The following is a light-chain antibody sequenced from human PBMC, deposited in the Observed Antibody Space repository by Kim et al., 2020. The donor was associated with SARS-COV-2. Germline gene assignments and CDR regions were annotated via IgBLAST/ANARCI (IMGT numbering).Light chain of an antibody. J-gene: IGKJ4*01. CDR1: QSVNSNY. CDR3: QQYGSSLALT. Sequence: PGERATLSCRASQSVNSNYLAWYQQKPGQAPRLLIYAASSRATGILDRFSGSGSGTDFTLTISRLEPEDFALFYCQQYGSSLALTFGGGTKVDIK. CDR2: AAS. V-gene: IGKV3-20*01.